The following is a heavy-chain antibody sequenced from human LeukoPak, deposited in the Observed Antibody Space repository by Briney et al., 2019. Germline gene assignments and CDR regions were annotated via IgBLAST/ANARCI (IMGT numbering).Heavy chain of an antibody. CDR1: GFSFSTYS. CDR3: AREDGNTLKLAC. V-gene: IGHV3-21*01. J-gene: IGHJ4*02. Sequence: GGSLRLSCAASGFSFSTYSMNWVRQVPGKGLECVSSMTRSGAHIFYAHSVNGRFTISRDNAKNSLYLQMKSLRSCDTAMYFCAREDGNTLKLACWGRGTLVTVSS. CDR2: MTRSGAHI. D-gene: IGHD1-1*01.